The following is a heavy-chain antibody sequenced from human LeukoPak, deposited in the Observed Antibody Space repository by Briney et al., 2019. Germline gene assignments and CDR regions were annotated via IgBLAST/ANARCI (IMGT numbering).Heavy chain of an antibody. Sequence: SETLSLTCTVSGVSISSSNSYWGWIRQPPGKGLEWIGSIYYIGNTYYNASRKSQVSISIDTSNNQFSLRLTSVTAADTAVYYCARQTGSGLFILPGGQGTLVTVSS. CDR2: IYYIGNT. CDR3: ARQTGSGLFILP. J-gene: IGHJ4*02. CDR1: GVSISSSNSY. D-gene: IGHD3/OR15-3a*01. V-gene: IGHV4-39*01.